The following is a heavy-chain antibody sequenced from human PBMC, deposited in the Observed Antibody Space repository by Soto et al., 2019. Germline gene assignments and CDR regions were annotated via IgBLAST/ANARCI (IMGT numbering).Heavy chain of an antibody. CDR3: ARQGYYDSSGYYPSSYYFDY. D-gene: IGHD3-22*01. V-gene: IGHV1-3*01. CDR1: GYTFTSYA. Sequence: GASVKVSCKASGYTFTSYAMHWVRQAPGQRLEWMGWINAGNGNTKYSQKFQGRVTITRDTSASTAYMELSSLRSEDTAVYYCARQGYYDSSGYYPSSYYFDYWGQGTLVTVYS. CDR2: INAGNGNT. J-gene: IGHJ4*02.